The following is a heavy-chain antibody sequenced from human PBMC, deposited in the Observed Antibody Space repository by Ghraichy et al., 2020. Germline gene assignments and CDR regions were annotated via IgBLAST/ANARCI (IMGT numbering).Heavy chain of an antibody. CDR1: GFTFTSFD. CDR3: AKDSQRTSGWFYFDY. CDR2: ISNGGDRT. V-gene: IGHV3-23*01. Sequence: GESLNISCAASGFTFTSFDMNWVRQAPGKGLEWVSGISNGGDRTYYADSVKGRFTISRDNSKNMLFLQMNSLRGEDTAIYYCAKDSQRTSGWFYFDYWGQGILVTVSS. J-gene: IGHJ4*02. D-gene: IGHD6-19*01.